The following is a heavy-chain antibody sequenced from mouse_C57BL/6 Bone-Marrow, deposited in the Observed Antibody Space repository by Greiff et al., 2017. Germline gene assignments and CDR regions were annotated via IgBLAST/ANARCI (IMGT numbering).Heavy chain of an antibody. CDR2: IYPRSGNT. V-gene: IGHV1-81*01. CDR1: GYTFTSYG. Sequence: QVQLQQSGAELARPGASVKLSCKASGYTFTSYGISWVKQRTGQGLEWIGEIYPRSGNTYYNEKFKGKATLTADKSSSTAYMVLRSLTSEDSAVYFCARSRMGTYYFDYWGQGTTLTVSA. CDR3: ARSRMGTYYFDY. J-gene: IGHJ2*01. D-gene: IGHD2-3*01.